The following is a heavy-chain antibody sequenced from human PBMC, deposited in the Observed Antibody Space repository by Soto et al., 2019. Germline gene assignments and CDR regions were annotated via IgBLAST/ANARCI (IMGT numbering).Heavy chain of an antibody. D-gene: IGHD3-16*01. J-gene: IGHJ4*02. CDR3: ARVWGTIDY. CDR2: MNPNSGNT. CDR1: GYTFTNYD. V-gene: IGHV1-8*01. Sequence: QVQLVQSGAEVKKPGASVKVSCKASGYTFTNYDINWVRQATGQGLEWMGWMNPNSGNTGSAQKFQGRMTMTRDTSTGTGYMELTSLRYEDTAVYYGARVWGTIDYWGQGALVTVSS.